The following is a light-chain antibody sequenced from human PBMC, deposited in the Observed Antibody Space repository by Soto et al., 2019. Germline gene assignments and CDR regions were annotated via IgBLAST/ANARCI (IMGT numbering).Light chain of an antibody. J-gene: IGKJ5*01. CDR2: AAS. V-gene: IGKV1D-12*01. Sequence: DIQMTQSPSPVSASVGDRVTITCRASQGISSWLAWYQKKPGKAPKLLIYAASSLQSGVPSRFSGSGSGTDFNLTISRLQPEDFATYYCQQANSFTITFGQGTRLEIK. CDR1: QGISSW. CDR3: QQANSFTIT.